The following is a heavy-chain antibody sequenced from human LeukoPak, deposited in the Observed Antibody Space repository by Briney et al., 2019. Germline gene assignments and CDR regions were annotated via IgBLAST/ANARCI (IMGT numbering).Heavy chain of an antibody. V-gene: IGHV4-34*01. J-gene: IGHJ5*02. CDR1: GGSFSGYY. CDR3: ARLYYDSSGYYYVLFDP. D-gene: IGHD3-22*01. CDR2: INHSGST. Sequence: PSETLSLTCAVYGGSFSGYYWSWIRQPPGKGLEWIGEINHSGSTNYNPSLKSRVTISVDTSKNQFSLKLSSVTAADTAVYYCARLYYDSSGYYYVLFDPWGQGTLVTVSS.